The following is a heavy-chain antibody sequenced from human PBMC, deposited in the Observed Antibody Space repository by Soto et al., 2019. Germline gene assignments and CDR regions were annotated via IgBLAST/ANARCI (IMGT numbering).Heavy chain of an antibody. CDR2: IYHSGST. J-gene: IGHJ3*02. V-gene: IGHV4-4*02. D-gene: IGHD3-10*01. CDR1: GGSISSSNW. Sequence: PSETLSLTCAVSGGSISSSNWWSWVRQPPGKGLEWIGEIYHSGSTNYNPYLKSRVNISVDKSKNQFSLKLSSVTAADTAVYYSARDRGVDYYGSGSYYNRGDAFDIWGQGTMVTVSS. CDR3: ARDRGVDYYGSGSYYNRGDAFDI.